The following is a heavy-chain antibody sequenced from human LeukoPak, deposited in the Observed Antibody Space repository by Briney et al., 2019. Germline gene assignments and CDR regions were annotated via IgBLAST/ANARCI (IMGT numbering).Heavy chain of an antibody. CDR2: IYYSGST. J-gene: IGHJ4*02. Sequence: SETLSLTCTVSGGPISGSNYYWGWIRQPPGKGLEWIGSIYYSGSTYYNPSLKSRVTISVDTSKNQFSLKLSSVTAADTAVYYCAGLGWDLDYWGQGALVTVSS. V-gene: IGHV4-39*01. CDR1: GGPISGSNYY. CDR3: AGLGWDLDY. D-gene: IGHD6-19*01.